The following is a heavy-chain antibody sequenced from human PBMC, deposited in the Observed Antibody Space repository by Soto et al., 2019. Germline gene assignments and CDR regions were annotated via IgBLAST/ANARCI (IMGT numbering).Heavy chain of an antibody. D-gene: IGHD4-17*01. J-gene: IGHJ6*03. CDR3: ARESGGTTATLDYYYFYMDV. CDR1: GYAFSQFY. V-gene: IGHV1-2*04. CDR2: INPNSGRT. Sequence: QVQLVQSGAEVKKPGASVKVSCKASGYAFSQFYIHWMRQAPGQGLEWMGWINPNSGRTKFAQKFQGWGTMARDTSIKTVYMELSGLKSDATAGYYCARESGGTTATLDYYYFYMDVWGKGTTVTVSS.